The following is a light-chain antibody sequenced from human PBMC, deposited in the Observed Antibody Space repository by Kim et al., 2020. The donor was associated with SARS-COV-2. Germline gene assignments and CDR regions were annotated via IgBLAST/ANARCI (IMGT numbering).Light chain of an antibody. V-gene: IGKV3-15*01. CDR3: QQYTNWRWT. CDR2: GAS. J-gene: IGKJ1*01. Sequence: VSPGERATLTCRASQSVSSNLAWYQQIPGQSPRLLIYGASTRATGIPARFSGSGSGTEFTLTISSLQSEDFAVYYCQQYTNWRWTFGQGTKVDIK. CDR1: QSVSSN.